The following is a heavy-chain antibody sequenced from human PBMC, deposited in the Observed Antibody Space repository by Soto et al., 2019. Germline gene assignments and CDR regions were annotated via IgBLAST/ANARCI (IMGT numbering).Heavy chain of an antibody. CDR3: ARSNWNYVRSLDY. CDR2: IDHSGHT. J-gene: IGHJ4*02. D-gene: IGHD1-7*01. V-gene: IGHV4-4*02. CDR1: SVSVSGSYW. Sequence: QVQIQESGPGLVKPSGSLSLACSVSSVSVSGSYWCAWVRQPPGKGLEWIGEIDHSGHTNYNPSLKSRVTMSLDNSKNQFSLNLTSVTAADTAVYYCARSNWNYVRSLDYWGQGTQVIVSS.